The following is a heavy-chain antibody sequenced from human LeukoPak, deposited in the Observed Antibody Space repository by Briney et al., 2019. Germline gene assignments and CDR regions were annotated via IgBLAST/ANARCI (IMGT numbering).Heavy chain of an antibody. J-gene: IGHJ6*02. CDR1: GYSFTSYW. D-gene: IGHD3-10*01. V-gene: IGHV5-51*01. Sequence: GESLKISCKGSGYSFTSYWIGWVRQMPGKGLEWMGIIYPGDSDTRYSPSFQGQVTISADKSISTAYLQWSSLKATDTAMYYCARHDSAITMVPGYYYGMDVWGQGTTVTVSS. CDR2: IYPGDSDT. CDR3: ARHDSAITMVPGYYYGMDV.